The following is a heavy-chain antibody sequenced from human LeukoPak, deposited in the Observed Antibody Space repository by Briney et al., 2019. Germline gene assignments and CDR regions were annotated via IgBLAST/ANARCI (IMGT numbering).Heavy chain of an antibody. J-gene: IGHJ3*02. Sequence: SETLSLTCAVSGASITSCYWSWVRQSAGKGLEWIGRLYTTGTTNYNPSLKSRVTMSGDSSKNQLSLTLTSVTTADTDVYYCVRDGANWEEPNDAFDTWGQGTLLTVSS. CDR1: GASITSCY. V-gene: IGHV4-4*07. D-gene: IGHD1-26*01. CDR3: VRDGANWEEPNDAFDT. CDR2: LYTTGTT.